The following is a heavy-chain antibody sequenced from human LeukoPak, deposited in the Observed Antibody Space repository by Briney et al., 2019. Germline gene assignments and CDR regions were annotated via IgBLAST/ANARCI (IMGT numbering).Heavy chain of an antibody. D-gene: IGHD3-22*01. J-gene: IGHJ6*03. CDR2: ISSSSSYI. CDR1: GFTFSSYS. CDR3: ARDGGSSGYYRLSYYYMEA. Sequence: PGGSLRLSCAASGFTFSSYSMNWVRPAPGKGLEWVSSISSSSSYIYYADSVKGRFTISRDNAKNSLYLQMNSLRAEDTAVYYCARDGGSSGYYRLSYYYMEAWGKGTTVTVSS. V-gene: IGHV3-21*01.